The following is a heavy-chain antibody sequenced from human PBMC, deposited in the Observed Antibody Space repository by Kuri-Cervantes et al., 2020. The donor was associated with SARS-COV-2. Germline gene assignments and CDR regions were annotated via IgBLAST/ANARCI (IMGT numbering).Heavy chain of an antibody. CDR3: AKDEHYDSRTELLFDY. CDR1: GFIDSSNY. CDR2: IYGGGTT. Sequence: GESLKISCAASGFIDSSNYMSWVRQAPGKGLEWVSVIYGGGTTYYADSVRGRFTISRDNSKNTLYLQMNSLRAEDTAVYYCAKDEHYDSRTELLFDYWGQGTLVTVSS. J-gene: IGHJ4*02. V-gene: IGHV3-53*01. D-gene: IGHD3-22*01.